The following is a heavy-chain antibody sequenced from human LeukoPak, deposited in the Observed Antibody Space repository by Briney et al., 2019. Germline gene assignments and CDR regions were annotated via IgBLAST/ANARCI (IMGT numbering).Heavy chain of an antibody. CDR1: GFTFSSYA. CDR2: ISYDGSNK. Sequence: PGRSLRLSCAASGFTFSSYAMHWVRQAPGKGLEWVAVISYDGSNKYYADSVKGRFTISRDNSKNTLYLQMNSLRAEGTAVYYCARDSRSSSLKWGQGTLVTVSS. CDR3: ARDSRSSSLK. D-gene: IGHD6-13*01. V-gene: IGHV3-30*04. J-gene: IGHJ4*02.